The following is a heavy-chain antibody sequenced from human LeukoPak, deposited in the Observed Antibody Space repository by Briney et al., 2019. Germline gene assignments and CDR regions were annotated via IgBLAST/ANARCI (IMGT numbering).Heavy chain of an antibody. V-gene: IGHV3-23*01. Sequence: GGSLRLSCAASGFAFSTYAMTWVRQAPGKGLEWVSAISGSGSSTYYADSVKGRFTISRDNSKNTLYLQMNSLRAEDTAVYYCAVITFGGVIVIPFDYWGQGTLVTVSS. CDR2: ISGSGSST. CDR3: AVITFGGVIVIPFDY. D-gene: IGHD3-16*02. J-gene: IGHJ4*02. CDR1: GFAFSTYA.